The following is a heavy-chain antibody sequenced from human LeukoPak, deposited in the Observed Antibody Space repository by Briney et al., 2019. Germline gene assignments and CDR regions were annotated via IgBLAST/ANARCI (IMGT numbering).Heavy chain of an antibody. J-gene: IGHJ4*02. V-gene: IGHV3-30*19. D-gene: IGHD5-12*01. CDR2: ISFDGTSK. Sequence: GGSLRLSCAASGFTFRSYGMHWVRQAPGKGLEWVAVISFDGTSKYYPDSVKGQFTISRDNSKNTLYLQMNSLRAEDTAVYFCAREKNVRGGYGGYFDYWGQGTLVTVSS. CDR1: GFTFRSYG. CDR3: AREKNVRGGYGGYFDY.